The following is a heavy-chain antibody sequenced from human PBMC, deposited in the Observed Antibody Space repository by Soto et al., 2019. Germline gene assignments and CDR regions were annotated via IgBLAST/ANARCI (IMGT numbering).Heavy chain of an antibody. D-gene: IGHD2-21*02. CDR2: ISSSSSYI. J-gene: IGHJ4*02. Sequence: EVQLLESGGGLVQPGGSLRLSCAASGFTFSSYAMSWVRQAPGKGLEWVSAISSSSSYIYYADSVKGRFTISRDNAKNSLYLQMNSLRAEDTAVYYCATIKSRIVVVTAIQSDYWGQGTLVTVSS. CDR1: GFTFSSYA. CDR3: ATIKSRIVVVTAIQSDY. V-gene: IGHV3-21*01.